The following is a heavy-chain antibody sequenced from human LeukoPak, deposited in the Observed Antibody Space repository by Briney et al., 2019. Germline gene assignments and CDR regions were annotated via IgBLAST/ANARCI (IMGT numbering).Heavy chain of an antibody. D-gene: IGHD2-2*01. V-gene: IGHV5-51*01. J-gene: IGHJ3*02. Sequence: GESLKISCKGSGYSFTSYWIGWVRQMPGKGLEWMGIIYPGDSDTRYSPSFQGQVTISADKSISTAYLQWSSLKASDTAMYYVARRLHCSSTSCYGVAFDIWGQGTMVTVSS. CDR3: ARRLHCSSTSCYGVAFDI. CDR1: GYSFTSYW. CDR2: IYPGDSDT.